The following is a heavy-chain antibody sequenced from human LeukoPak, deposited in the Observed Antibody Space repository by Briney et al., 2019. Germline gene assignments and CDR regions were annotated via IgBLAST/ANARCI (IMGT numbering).Heavy chain of an antibody. CDR3: ARDRGYCTSGVCYIFDY. CDR1: GFTFSGSG. Sequence: PGGSLRLSCAASGFTFSGSGMHWVRQAPGKGLEWVAVILNDGSNKYYADSVKGRFTISRDNSKNTLDLQMNSLRDEDTAVYYCARDRGYCTSGVCYIFDYWGQGTLVTVSS. J-gene: IGHJ4*02. V-gene: IGHV3-30-3*01. CDR2: ILNDGSNK. D-gene: IGHD2-8*01.